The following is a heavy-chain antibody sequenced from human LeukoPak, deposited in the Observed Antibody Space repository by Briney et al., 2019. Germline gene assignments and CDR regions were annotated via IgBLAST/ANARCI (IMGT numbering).Heavy chain of an antibody. J-gene: IGHJ4*02. CDR3: ARGIAAAGTGLYN. V-gene: IGHV3-53*01. D-gene: IGHD6-13*01. CDR2: IYSDGTT. CDR1: GFTVNSNY. Sequence: PGGSLRLSCTVSGFTVNSNYMSWVRQAPGKGLEWVSVIYSDGTTYNADSVKGRFTISRDNSKNTLYLQINSLRAEDTAVYYCARGIAAAGTGLYNWGQGTLLTVSS.